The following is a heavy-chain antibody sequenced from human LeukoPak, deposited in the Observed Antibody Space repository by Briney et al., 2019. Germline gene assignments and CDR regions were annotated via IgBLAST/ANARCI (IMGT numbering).Heavy chain of an antibody. V-gene: IGHV3-53*01. J-gene: IGHJ3*02. CDR1: GFTVSTNY. Sequence: GGSLRLSCAVSGFTVSTNYMSWVRQAPGKGLEWVSVIYGGGTTYYADSVKGRFTISRDNSKNTLYLQMNSLRAEDKAVYYCAREDPGHWSRRAFDIWGQGTMVTVSS. CDR3: AREDPGHWSRRAFDI. D-gene: IGHD2-8*02. CDR2: IYGGGTT.